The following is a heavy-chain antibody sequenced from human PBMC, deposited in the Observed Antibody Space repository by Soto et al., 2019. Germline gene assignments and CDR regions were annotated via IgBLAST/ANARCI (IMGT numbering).Heavy chain of an antibody. CDR2: IYYSGST. J-gene: IGHJ6*03. D-gene: IGHD7-27*01. V-gene: IGHV4-31*03. Sequence: QVQLQESGPGLVKPSQTLSLTCTVSGGSISSGGYYWSWIRQHPGKGLEWIGYIYYSGSTYYNPSLKSRVSISVDTSKNQFSLKLSSVTASDTVVYYFARETGPLLAKYMYVWGKGTTVTVSS. CDR1: GGSISSGGYY. CDR3: ARETGPLLAKYMYV.